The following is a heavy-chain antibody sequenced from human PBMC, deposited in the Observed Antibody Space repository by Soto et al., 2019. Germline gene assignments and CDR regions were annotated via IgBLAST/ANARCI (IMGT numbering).Heavy chain of an antibody. CDR1: GFTFSSYG. D-gene: IGHD5-18*01. CDR2: IWYDGSNK. CDR3: AKGQGYQVDWFDP. Sequence: PGGSLRLSCAASGFTFSSYGMHWVRQAPGKGLEWVAVIWYDGSNKYHADSVKGRFTISRDNSKNTLYLQMNSLRAEDTAVYYCAKGQGYQVDWFDPWGQGTLVTVSS. J-gene: IGHJ5*02. V-gene: IGHV3-33*06.